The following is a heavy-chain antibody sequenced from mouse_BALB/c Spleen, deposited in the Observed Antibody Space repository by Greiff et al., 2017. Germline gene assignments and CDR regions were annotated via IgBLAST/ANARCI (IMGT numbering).Heavy chain of an antibody. Sequence: EVMLVESGGGLVQPGGSLKLSCAASGFTFSSYGMSWVRQTPDKRLELVATINSNGGSTYYPDSVKGRFTISRDNAKNTLYLQMSSLKSEDTAMYYCARESTVVARDFDYWGQGTTLTVSS. V-gene: IGHV5-6-3*01. CDR2: INSNGGST. CDR1: GFTFSSYG. D-gene: IGHD1-1*01. J-gene: IGHJ2*01. CDR3: ARESTVVARDFDY.